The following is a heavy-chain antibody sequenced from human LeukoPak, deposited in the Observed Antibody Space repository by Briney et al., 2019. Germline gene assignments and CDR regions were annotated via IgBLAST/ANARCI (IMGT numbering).Heavy chain of an antibody. Sequence: PGGSLRPSCAASGFTFSSYAMHWVRQAPGKGLEWVAVISYDGSNKYYADSVKGRFTISRDNSKNTLYLQMNSLRAEDTAVYYCARDLSTNIVVVPAAHASIDYWGQGTLVTVSS. CDR3: ARDLSTNIVVVPAAHASIDY. CDR1: GFTFSSYA. D-gene: IGHD2-2*01. V-gene: IGHV3-30-3*01. J-gene: IGHJ4*02. CDR2: ISYDGSNK.